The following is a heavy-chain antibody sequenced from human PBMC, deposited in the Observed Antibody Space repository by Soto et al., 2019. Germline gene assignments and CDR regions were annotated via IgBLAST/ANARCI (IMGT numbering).Heavy chain of an antibody. CDR1: GGSISSGDYY. Sequence: SETLSLTCTVSGGSISSGDYYWSWIRQPPGKGLEWIGYIYYSGSTYYNPSLKSRVTISVDTSKNQFSLKLSSVTAADTAVYYCARKPYGSGSLYFDYWGQGTLVTVSS. J-gene: IGHJ4*02. D-gene: IGHD3-10*01. CDR2: IYYSGST. V-gene: IGHV4-30-4*01. CDR3: ARKPYGSGSLYFDY.